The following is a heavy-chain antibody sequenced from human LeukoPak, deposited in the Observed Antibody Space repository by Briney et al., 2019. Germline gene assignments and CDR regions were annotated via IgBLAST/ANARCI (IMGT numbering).Heavy chain of an antibody. Sequence: GGSLRLSCTASGFTFGDYAMSWVRQAPGKGLEWVGFIRSKAYGGTTEYAASVKGRFTISRDDSKSIAYLRMNSLKTEDTAVYYCTRDIGPYLTGYYGGAWGQGTLVTVSS. V-gene: IGHV3-49*04. CDR3: TRDIGPYLTGYYGGA. D-gene: IGHD3-9*01. CDR2: IRSKAYGGTT. CDR1: GFTFGDYA. J-gene: IGHJ5*02.